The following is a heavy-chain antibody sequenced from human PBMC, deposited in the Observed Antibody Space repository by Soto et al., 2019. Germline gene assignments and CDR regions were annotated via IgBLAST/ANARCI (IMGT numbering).Heavy chain of an antibody. CDR1: GFTFTSYG. J-gene: IGHJ4*02. D-gene: IGHD3-3*01. CDR2: IWYDGSNK. Sequence: QMHLVESGGGVVQPGRSLTLSCVASGFTFTSYGIHWVRQAPGKGLEWVAVIWYDGSNKYYGDSVKGRFSISRDNSKKTVYLQMNSLRAEETAVYYCTRDRRFLEWLDYWGQGTLVSVSS. CDR3: TRDRRFLEWLDY. V-gene: IGHV3-33*01.